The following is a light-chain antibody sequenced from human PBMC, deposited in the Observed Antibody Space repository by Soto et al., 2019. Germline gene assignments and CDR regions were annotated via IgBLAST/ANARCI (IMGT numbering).Light chain of an antibody. CDR3: QQYASSPGT. CDR1: QSVISSY. V-gene: IGKV3-20*01. Sequence: EIMLTQSPGTLPLSPGEGATLSCRASQSVISSYLAWYQQKPGQAPRLLIYGASSRATGIPDRFSGSGSGTDFSLTISRLEPEDFALYYCQQYASSPGTFGQGTKVEIK. J-gene: IGKJ1*01. CDR2: GAS.